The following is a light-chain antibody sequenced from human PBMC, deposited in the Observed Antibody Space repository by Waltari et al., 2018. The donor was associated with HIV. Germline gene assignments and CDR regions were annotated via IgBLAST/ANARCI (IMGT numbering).Light chain of an antibody. CDR1: RPNIGSNS. Sequence: QSVLTQPPSASGTLGQRVTISRPGRRPNIGSNSVNWYQQLPGTAPKLLISDENRRPSGVPDRFSGSKSGTSASLAISGLQSEDEADYYCAAWDDNVNGLFGGGTKLTVL. V-gene: IGLV1-44*01. CDR3: AAWDDNVNGL. J-gene: IGLJ2*01. CDR2: DEN.